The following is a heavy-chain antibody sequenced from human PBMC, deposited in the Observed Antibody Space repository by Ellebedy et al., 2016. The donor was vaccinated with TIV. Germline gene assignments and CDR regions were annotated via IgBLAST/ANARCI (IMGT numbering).Heavy chain of an antibody. CDR3: ARIKCGGRFFGDD. CDR1: GFSLSTIGMC. V-gene: IGHV2-70*01. D-gene: IGHD6-19*01. Sequence: SGPTLVKPTQTLTLTCTFSGFSLSTIGMCVTWIRQPPGKALEWLALIDWDEDTYYSTSLRTRLSISKDTSKNQVVLTMRNMDPVDTATYYCARIKCGGRFFGDDWGQGTLVTVSS. CDR2: IDWDEDT. J-gene: IGHJ4*02.